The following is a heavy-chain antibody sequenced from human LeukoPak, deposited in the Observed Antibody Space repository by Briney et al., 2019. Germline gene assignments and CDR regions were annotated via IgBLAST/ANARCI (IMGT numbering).Heavy chain of an antibody. J-gene: IGHJ4*02. CDR3: ARDAGRWGSRGYYFDY. D-gene: IGHD7-27*01. V-gene: IGHV3-48*01. Sequence: GGSLRLXCAASGFTFSSYSMNWVRQAPGKGLEWVSYISSSSSTIYYADSVKGRFTISRDNAKNSLYLQMNSLRAEDTAVYYCARDAGRWGSRGYYFDYWGQGTLVTVSS. CDR2: ISSSSSTI. CDR1: GFTFSSYS.